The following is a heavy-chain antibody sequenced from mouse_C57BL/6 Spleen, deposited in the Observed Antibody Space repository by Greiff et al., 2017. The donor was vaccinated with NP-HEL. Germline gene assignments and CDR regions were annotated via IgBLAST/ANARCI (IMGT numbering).Heavy chain of an antibody. D-gene: IGHD2-3*01. V-gene: IGHV1-61*01. CDR2: IYPSDSET. Sequence: VQLQQSGAELVRPGSSVKLSCKASGYTFTSYWMDWVKQRPGQGLEWIGNIYPSDSETHYNQKFKDKATLTVDKSSSTAYMQLSSLTSEDSAVYYCALYYDGYYGGAMDYWGQGTSVTVSS. J-gene: IGHJ4*01. CDR3: ALYYDGYYGGAMDY. CDR1: GYTFTSYW.